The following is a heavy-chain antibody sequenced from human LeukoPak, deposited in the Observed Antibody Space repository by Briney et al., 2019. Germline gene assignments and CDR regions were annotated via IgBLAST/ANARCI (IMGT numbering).Heavy chain of an antibody. CDR3: ARDRLYIDC. D-gene: IGHD4/OR15-4a*01. CDR2: ISGSGTTI. Sequence: GGSLRLSCAASGFTFSDYYMNWIRQAPGKGLEWVSYISGSGTTIFYADSVKGRFTISRGNAKRSLYLQMNSLRAEDTAVYYCARDRLYIDCWGQGTLVTVSS. CDR1: GFTFSDYY. V-gene: IGHV3-11*01. J-gene: IGHJ4*02.